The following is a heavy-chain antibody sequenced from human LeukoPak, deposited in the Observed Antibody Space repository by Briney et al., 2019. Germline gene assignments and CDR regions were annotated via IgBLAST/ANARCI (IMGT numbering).Heavy chain of an antibody. CDR1: GGSISNYY. CDR2: VHYSGRT. D-gene: IGHD6-6*01. Sequence: SETLSLTCTVSGGSISNYYWSWIRQPPGKGLEWIGFVHYSGRTNYNPSLKSRVTISVDTSKNQFSLKLTSVTAADTAVYYCARRVSSSSSGYDYWGQGTLVTVSS. J-gene: IGHJ4*02. V-gene: IGHV4-59*08. CDR3: ARRVSSSSSGYDY.